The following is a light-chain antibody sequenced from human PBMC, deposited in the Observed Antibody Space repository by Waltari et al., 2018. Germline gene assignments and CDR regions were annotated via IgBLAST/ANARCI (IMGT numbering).Light chain of an antibody. CDR1: QILLHSNGYNY. Sequence: DIVMTQSPLSLPVTPGEPASISCRPSQILLHSNGYNYLDWYLQKPGQSPQLLIYLGSNRASGVPDRFSGSGSGTDFTLRISRVEAEDVGVYYCMQALQTPLTFGGGTKVEIK. V-gene: IGKV2-28*01. J-gene: IGKJ4*01. CDR2: LGS. CDR3: MQALQTPLT.